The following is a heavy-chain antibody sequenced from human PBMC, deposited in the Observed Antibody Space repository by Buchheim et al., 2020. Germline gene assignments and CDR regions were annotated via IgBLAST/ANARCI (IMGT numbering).Heavy chain of an antibody. J-gene: IGHJ6*02. D-gene: IGHD5-24*01. CDR3: AREGGDLKMAPLIYYYYYGMDV. Sequence: QVQLVESGGGVVQPGRSLRLSCAASGFTFSSYGMHWVRQAPGKGLEWVAVIWYDGSNKYYADSVKGRFTISRDNSKNTLYLQMNSLRAEDTAVYYCAREGGDLKMAPLIYYYYYGMDVWGQGTT. CDR2: IWYDGSNK. CDR1: GFTFSSYG. V-gene: IGHV3-33*01.